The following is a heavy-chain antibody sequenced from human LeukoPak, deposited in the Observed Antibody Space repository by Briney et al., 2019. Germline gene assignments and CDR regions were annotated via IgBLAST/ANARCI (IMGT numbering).Heavy chain of an antibody. Sequence: PSETLSLTCTVSGGSISSSSYYWGWIRQPPGKGLEWIGSIYYSGSTYYNPSLKSRVTISVDTSKNQFSLKLSSVTAADTAVYYCARDWYYYGSGSYYSGYYFDYWGQGTLATVSS. D-gene: IGHD3-10*01. V-gene: IGHV4-39*07. J-gene: IGHJ4*02. CDR2: IYYSGST. CDR3: ARDWYYYGSGSYYSGYYFDY. CDR1: GGSISSSSYY.